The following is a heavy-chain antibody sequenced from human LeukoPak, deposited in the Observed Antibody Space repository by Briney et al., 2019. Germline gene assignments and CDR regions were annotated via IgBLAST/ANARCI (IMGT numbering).Heavy chain of an antibody. Sequence: GGSLRLSCAASGFTFSSYAMSWVRQAPGKGLEWVSGISGSGRSTNYADSVKGRFTISRDKSKNTLYLQMNSLRAEDTAIYYCARSPYNWNYGDYWGQGTLVTVSS. CDR2: ISGSGRST. V-gene: IGHV3-23*01. D-gene: IGHD1-20*01. J-gene: IGHJ4*02. CDR3: ARSPYNWNYGDY. CDR1: GFTFSSYA.